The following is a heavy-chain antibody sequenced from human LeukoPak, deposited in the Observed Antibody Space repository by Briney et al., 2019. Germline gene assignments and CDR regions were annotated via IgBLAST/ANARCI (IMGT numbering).Heavy chain of an antibody. CDR3: ANYGGNSMGKEPFVY. J-gene: IGHJ4*02. CDR2: ISGSGGST. CDR1: GFTFSSYA. Sequence: GGSPRLSWAASGFTFSSYAMSWVRQAPGKGLEWVSAISGSGGSTSYADSVKGRFTLSRDNSKNTLYLQMNSLRAEDTAVYYGANYGGNSMGKEPFVYWGQGTLVTVSS. V-gene: IGHV3-23*01. D-gene: IGHD4-23*01.